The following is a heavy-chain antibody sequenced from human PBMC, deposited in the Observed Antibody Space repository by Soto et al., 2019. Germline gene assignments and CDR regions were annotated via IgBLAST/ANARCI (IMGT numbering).Heavy chain of an antibody. J-gene: IGHJ5*02. Sequence: SQSLSLTCAISSDIDPRNTPAWNWVRSSPSRGLEWLGSTYYRSKWRHDYAVSVKSRITVNPDTSKNHFSLQLNSVTPDDTAVYYCARGVAGSCFDLWGQGTLVTVSS. D-gene: IGHD6-19*01. CDR1: SDIDPRNTPA. V-gene: IGHV6-1*01. CDR3: ARGVAGSCFDL. CDR2: TYYRSKWRH.